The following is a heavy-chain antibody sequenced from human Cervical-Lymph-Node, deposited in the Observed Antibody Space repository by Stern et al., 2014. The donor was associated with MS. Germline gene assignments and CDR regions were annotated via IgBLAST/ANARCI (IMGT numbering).Heavy chain of an antibody. V-gene: IGHV1-46*01. CDR1: GYTFIRYY. CDR3: ATLYDSSGNYGMEV. Sequence: QVQLVQSGAQVKKPGASVKVSCKGSGYTFIRYYIQWVRQAPGQGLEWMGIVNANGGSARYAQKFQGRVTMAGDTSTSTVSMELSSLRSEDTAVYYCATLYDSSGNYGMEVWGQGTTVIVSS. J-gene: IGHJ6*02. D-gene: IGHD5/OR15-5a*01. CDR2: VNANGGSA.